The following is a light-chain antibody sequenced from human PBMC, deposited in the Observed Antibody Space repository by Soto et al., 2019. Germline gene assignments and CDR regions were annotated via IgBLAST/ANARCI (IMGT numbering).Light chain of an antibody. CDR2: AVS. CDR3: LQDFTYPLT. Sequence: AIQMTQSPSSLSASVGERVTITCRASQDIRNELAWYQQKPGKAPNLLIYAVSNLQSGVPSRFSGSGSGTDFTLTISSLQPEDCATYYCLQDFTYPLTFGGGTKVAIK. CDR1: QDIRNE. V-gene: IGKV1-6*01. J-gene: IGKJ4*01.